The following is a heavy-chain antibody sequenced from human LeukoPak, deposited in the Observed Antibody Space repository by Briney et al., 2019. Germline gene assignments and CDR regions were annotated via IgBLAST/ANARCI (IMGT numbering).Heavy chain of an antibody. CDR3: ARGERDFDY. CDR1: GLSFSDSA. CDR2: TRSKVYGGTT. D-gene: IGHD3-16*01. V-gene: IGHV3-49*04. Sequence: GGSLRLSCTFSGLSFSDSAVTWVRQAPGKGLEWIGRTRSKVYGGTTEYAASVKGRITISRDESKSIAYLQMDSLTTEDTAVYFCARGERDFDYWGQGTLVTVSS. J-gene: IGHJ4*02.